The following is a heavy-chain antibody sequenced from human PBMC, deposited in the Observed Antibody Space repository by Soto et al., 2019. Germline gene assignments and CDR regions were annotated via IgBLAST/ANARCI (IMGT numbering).Heavy chain of an antibody. CDR3: ARHRGGYDQIFDY. CDR1: GGSISSYY. V-gene: IGHV4-59*08. D-gene: IGHD5-12*01. Sequence: SETLSLTCTVSGGSISSYYWSWIRQPPGKGLEWIGYIYYSGSTNYNPSLKSRVTISVDTSKNQFSLKLSSVTAADTAVYYCARHRGGYDQIFDYWGQGTLVTVSS. CDR2: IYYSGST. J-gene: IGHJ4*02.